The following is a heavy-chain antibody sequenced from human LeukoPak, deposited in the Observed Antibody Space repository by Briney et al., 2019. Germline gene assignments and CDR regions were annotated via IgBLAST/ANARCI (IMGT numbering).Heavy chain of an antibody. Sequence: SETLSLTCTVSGGSISSYYWSWIRQPPGKGLEWIGYIYYSGSTNYNPSLKSRVTISVDTSKNQFSLKLSSVTAADTAVYYCARDFRGGYDFWSGYYTPYYFDYWGQGTLVTVSP. D-gene: IGHD3-3*01. CDR1: GGSISSYY. J-gene: IGHJ4*02. CDR2: IYYSGST. CDR3: ARDFRGGYDFWSGYYTPYYFDY. V-gene: IGHV4-59*12.